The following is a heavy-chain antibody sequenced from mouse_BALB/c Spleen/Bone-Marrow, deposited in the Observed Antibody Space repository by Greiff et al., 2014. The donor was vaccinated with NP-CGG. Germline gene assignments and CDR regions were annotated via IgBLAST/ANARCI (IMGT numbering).Heavy chain of an antibody. J-gene: IGHJ3*01. Sequence: VKLMESGAELVKPGASVKLSCKASGYTFTSYYMYWVKQRPGQGLEWIGEINPSNGGTNFDEKFKNKATLTVDKSSSTAYMQLSSLIFEGSAVYYWTRSNGNGFAYWGQGTLATGS. CDR2: INPSNGGT. V-gene: IGHV1S81*02. CDR1: GYTFTSYY. CDR3: TRSNGNGFAY. D-gene: IGHD2-1*01.